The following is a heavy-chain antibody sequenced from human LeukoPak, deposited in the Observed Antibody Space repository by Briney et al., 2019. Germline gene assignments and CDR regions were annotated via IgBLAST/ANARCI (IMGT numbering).Heavy chain of an antibody. CDR3: ATGYSSSSADAFDI. Sequence: GGSLRLSCAASGFTVSSNYMSWVRQTPGKGLEWVSVIYSGGSTYYADSVKGRFTISRDNSKNTLYLQMNSLRAEDTAVYYCATGYSSSSADAFDIWGQGTMVTVSS. CDR1: GFTVSSNY. V-gene: IGHV3-53*01. CDR2: IYSGGST. D-gene: IGHD6-13*01. J-gene: IGHJ3*02.